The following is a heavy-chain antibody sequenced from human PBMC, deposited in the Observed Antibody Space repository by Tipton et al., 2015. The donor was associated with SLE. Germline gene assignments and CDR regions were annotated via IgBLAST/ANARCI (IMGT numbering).Heavy chain of an antibody. CDR1: GGSLSSPIYY. Sequence: GLVKPSETLSLTCTVSGGSLSSPIYYWGWIRQSPGKGPEWIGRITNNGNTYYIPSLQSRVTMSVDTSKNHFSLKLSSVTAADTAVYYCARHDTNYGRNWFDPWGQGTLVTVSS. J-gene: IGHJ5*02. V-gene: IGHV4-39*01. CDR2: ITNNGNT. CDR3: ARHDTNYGRNWFDP. D-gene: IGHD2-8*01.